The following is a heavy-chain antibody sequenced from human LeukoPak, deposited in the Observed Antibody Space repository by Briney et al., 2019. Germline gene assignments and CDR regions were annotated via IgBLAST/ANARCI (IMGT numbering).Heavy chain of an antibody. J-gene: IGHJ3*02. CDR1: GYTFNRNA. CDR2: INTKTGTP. V-gene: IGHV7-4-1*02. Sequence: ASVKVSCKASGYTFNRNAINWVRQAPGQGLEWMGWINTKTGTPTYAQGFTGRFVFSLDISVTTAYLQISNLKAEDTAFYYCARRSPSADAFDIRGQGTMVTVSS. CDR3: ARRSPSADAFDI.